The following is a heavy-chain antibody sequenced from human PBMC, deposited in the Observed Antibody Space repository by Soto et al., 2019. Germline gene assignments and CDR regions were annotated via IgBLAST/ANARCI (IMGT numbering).Heavy chain of an antibody. CDR2: VSAGGGTT. D-gene: IGHD2-15*01. V-gene: IGHV3-23*01. CDR3: ATRLPGAWCFDY. Sequence: EVQLLESGGGLVQPGGSLRLSCAASGFSFSNYAMNWVRQAPGKGLEWVSSVSAGGGTTFYADSVKGRFTISRDNSKNTLYLQMNSLRAEDTAVYYCATRLPGAWCFDYWGQGTLVTVSS. J-gene: IGHJ4*02. CDR1: GFSFSNYA.